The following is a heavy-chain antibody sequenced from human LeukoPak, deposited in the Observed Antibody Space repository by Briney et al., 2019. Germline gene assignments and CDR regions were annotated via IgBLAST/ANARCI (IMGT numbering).Heavy chain of an antibody. CDR2: IKQDGSEK. V-gene: IGHV3-7*03. J-gene: IGHJ4*02. CDR1: AFTFSSYW. Sequence: GGSLRLSCVASAFTFSSYWMTWVRQAPGKGLEWVASIKQDGSEKYYVDSVKGRFIISRDNAKNSLYLQMNSLRAEDTAVYYCAGDGGYCSGGTCYSTYWGQGTLVTVSS. D-gene: IGHD2-15*01. CDR3: AGDGGYCSGGTCYSTY.